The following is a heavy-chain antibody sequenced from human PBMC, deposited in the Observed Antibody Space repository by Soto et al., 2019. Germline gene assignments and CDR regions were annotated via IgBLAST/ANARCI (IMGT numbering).Heavy chain of an antibody. CDR2: INPSGGST. CDR1: GYTFSSYY. J-gene: IGHJ6*04. V-gene: IGHV1-46*01. CDR3: AREGWDYYYAMDV. D-gene: IGHD6-19*01. Sequence: ASVKVSCKASGYTFSSYYMHWVRQAPGQGLEWMGIINPSGGSTSYAQKFQGRVTMTRDTSTSTVYMELSSLRSEDTAVYYCAREGWDYYYAMDVWGKGTTVTVSS.